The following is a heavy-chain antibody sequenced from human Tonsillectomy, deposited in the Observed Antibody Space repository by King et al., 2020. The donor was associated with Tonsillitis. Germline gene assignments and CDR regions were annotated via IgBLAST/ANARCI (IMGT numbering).Heavy chain of an antibody. D-gene: IGHD6-19*01. CDR3: ARVSRVAVPFDY. J-gene: IGHJ4*02. CDR2: IISSSSTF. V-gene: IGHV3-48*01. CDR1: GFTFSSYS. Sequence: VQLVESGGGLVQPGGSLRLSCAASGFTFSSYSMNWVRQAPGKGREWVSYIISSSSTFYYADSVKGRFTISRDNAKNSLYLQMNSLRAEDTAVYYCARVSRVAVPFDYWGQGTLVTVSS.